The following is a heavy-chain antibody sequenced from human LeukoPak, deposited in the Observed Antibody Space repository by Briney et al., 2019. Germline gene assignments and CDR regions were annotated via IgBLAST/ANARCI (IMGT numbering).Heavy chain of an antibody. V-gene: IGHV4-59*01. J-gene: IGHJ4*02. CDR1: GASISSYY. Sequence: SETLSLTCTVSGASISSYYWSWVRQPPGKGLEWSGYIYYSGSTNYNPSLKSRVTISVDTSKNQFSLKLSSVTAADTAVYYCAREGIAARTFDYGGQGTLVTVSS. CDR2: IYYSGST. CDR3: AREGIAARTFDY. D-gene: IGHD6-25*01.